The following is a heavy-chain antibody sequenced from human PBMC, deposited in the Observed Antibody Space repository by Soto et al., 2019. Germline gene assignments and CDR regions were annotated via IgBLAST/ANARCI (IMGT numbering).Heavy chain of an antibody. J-gene: IGHJ4*02. Sequence: QVQLQESGPGLVKPSQTLSLTCTVSGGSISSGGYYWSWIRQHPGKGLEWIGYIYYSGSTYYNPSLKSRVTISVDTSKNQFFLKLSSVTAADTAVYYCARELYSSSWYGGFDYWGQGTLVTVSS. CDR2: IYYSGST. CDR1: GGSISSGGYY. D-gene: IGHD6-13*01. CDR3: ARELYSSSWYGGFDY. V-gene: IGHV4-31*03.